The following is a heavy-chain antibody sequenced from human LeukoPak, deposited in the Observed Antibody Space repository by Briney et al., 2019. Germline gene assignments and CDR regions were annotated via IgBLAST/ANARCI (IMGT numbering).Heavy chain of an antibody. J-gene: IGHJ4*02. V-gene: IGHV3-21*01. CDR2: ISGSGRYI. CDR3: ARDSSGWNEGFDY. CDR1: GFTFSSYA. Sequence: GGSLRLSCAASGFTFSSYAMSWVRQAPGKGLEWVSSISGSGRYIYYADSVKGRFTISRDNATNSLYLQMNSLRAEDTAVYYCARDSSGWNEGFDYWGQGTLVTVSS. D-gene: IGHD6-19*01.